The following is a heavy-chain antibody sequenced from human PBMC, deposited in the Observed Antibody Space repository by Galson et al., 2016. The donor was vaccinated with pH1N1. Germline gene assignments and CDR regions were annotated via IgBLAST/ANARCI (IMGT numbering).Heavy chain of an antibody. D-gene: IGHD1-1*01. CDR1: GYTFINYY. Sequence: SVKVSCKASGYTFINYYIHWMRQAPGQGFEWLGMINCNDTYTEYLDKFQGRRTVSRDTATSTFYMEWRSLRADDTAVYYCARDLPHRAATEVEAFEMWGQGTMFTVSS. CDR3: ARDLPHRAATEVEAFEM. V-gene: IGHV1-46*01. CDR2: INCNDTYT. J-gene: IGHJ3*02.